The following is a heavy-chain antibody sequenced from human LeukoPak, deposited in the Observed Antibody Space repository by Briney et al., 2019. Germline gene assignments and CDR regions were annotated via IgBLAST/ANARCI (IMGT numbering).Heavy chain of an antibody. Sequence: ASVKVSCKASGGTFSSYGISWVRQAPGQGLEWMGWISAYNGNTNYAQKLQGRVTMTTDTSASTDYMELRSLRSDDTAVYYCAREYYDFWSGYYTGIGAFDIWGQGTMVTVSS. D-gene: IGHD3-3*01. CDR1: GGTFSSYG. CDR2: ISAYNGNT. J-gene: IGHJ3*02. V-gene: IGHV1-18*01. CDR3: AREYYDFWSGYYTGIGAFDI.